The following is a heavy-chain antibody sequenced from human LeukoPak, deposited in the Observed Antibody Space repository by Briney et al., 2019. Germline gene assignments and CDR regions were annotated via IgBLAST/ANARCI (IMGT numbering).Heavy chain of an antibody. J-gene: IGHJ4*02. Sequence: AAVKVSCKASGYTFTSYGLSWVRQAPGQGLEWMGWISAYSGNTNYAQRLQGRVTMTTDTSTNTAYMELRSLRSDDTAVYYCARRHRLLGPVDYWGEGSLGTVSS. D-gene: IGHD2-21*02. CDR2: ISAYSGNT. CDR1: GYTFTSYG. CDR3: ARRHRLLGPVDY. V-gene: IGHV1-18*01.